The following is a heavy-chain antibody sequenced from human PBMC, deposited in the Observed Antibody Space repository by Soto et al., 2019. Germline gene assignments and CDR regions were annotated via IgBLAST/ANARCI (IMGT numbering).Heavy chain of an antibody. Sequence: QITLKESGPTLVQPTQTLTLTCTFSGFSLTDTGATVGWNRQAPGKGLEWLALIYWYDDKRYNPSLKNRLTIAKDTSRNQVILTLSNVGPVDPATYYFAHSPFEILTGPFDSWGPGTLVTVSS. CDR3: AHSPFEILTGPFDS. V-gene: IGHV2-5*01. CDR2: IYWYDDK. J-gene: IGHJ5*01. D-gene: IGHD3-9*01. CDR1: GFSLTDTGAT.